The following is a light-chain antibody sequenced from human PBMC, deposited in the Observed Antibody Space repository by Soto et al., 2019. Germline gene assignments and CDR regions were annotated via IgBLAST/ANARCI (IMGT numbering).Light chain of an antibody. CDR1: QTGRNNY. Sequence: VWTHSACSLSVTPGERPTLPRRASQTGRNNYLAWYQQKTGQAPRLLIYDASSRATGIPDRFSGGGSGTDYTLTICRLEPEDLAVYYCQQFSNYPLTFGGGTKVDIK. J-gene: IGKJ4*01. CDR3: QQFSNYPLT. CDR2: DAS. V-gene: IGKV3-20*01.